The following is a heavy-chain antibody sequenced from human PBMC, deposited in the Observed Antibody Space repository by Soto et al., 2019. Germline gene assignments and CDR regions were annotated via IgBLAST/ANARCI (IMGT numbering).Heavy chain of an antibody. CDR3: ARVSCSGGSCGYFDY. Sequence: SVKVSCEASGGTFSSYAISWVRQAPGQGLEWMGGIIPIFGTANYAQKFQGRVTITADESTSTAYMELSSLRSEDTAVYYCARVSCSGGSCGYFDYWGQGTLVTVSS. CDR2: IIPIFGTA. CDR1: GGTFSSYA. V-gene: IGHV1-69*13. J-gene: IGHJ4*02. D-gene: IGHD2-15*01.